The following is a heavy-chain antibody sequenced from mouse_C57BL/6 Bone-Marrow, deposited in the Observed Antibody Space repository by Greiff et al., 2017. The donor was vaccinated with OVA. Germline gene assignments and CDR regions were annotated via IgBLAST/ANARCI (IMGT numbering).Heavy chain of an antibody. Sequence: VQRVESGAELVMPGASVKLSCKASGYTFTSYWMHWVKQRPGQGLEWIGEIDPSDSYTNYNQKFKGKSTLTVDKSSSTAYMQLSSLTSEDSAVYYCARYYDYDVDFDYWGQGTTLTVSS. D-gene: IGHD2-4*01. V-gene: IGHV1-69*01. J-gene: IGHJ2*01. CDR1: GYTFTSYW. CDR2: IDPSDSYT. CDR3: ARYYDYDVDFDY.